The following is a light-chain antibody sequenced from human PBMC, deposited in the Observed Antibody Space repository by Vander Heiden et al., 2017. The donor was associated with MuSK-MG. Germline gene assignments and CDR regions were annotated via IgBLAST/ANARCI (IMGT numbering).Light chain of an antibody. CDR1: QGISSY. Sequence: DIQLTQSPSFLSASVGDRVTITCRASQGISSYLAWYQQKPGKAPKLLIYAASTLQSGVPSRFSGSGYGTEFTLTISSLQPEDFAPYYCQQLNSYPQITFGGGTKVEIK. CDR3: QQLNSYPQIT. V-gene: IGKV1-9*01. J-gene: IGKJ4*01. CDR2: AAS.